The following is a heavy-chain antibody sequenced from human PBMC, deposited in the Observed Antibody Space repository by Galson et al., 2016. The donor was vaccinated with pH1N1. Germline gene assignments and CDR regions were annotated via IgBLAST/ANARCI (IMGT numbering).Heavy chain of an antibody. CDR1: GGSFSNQY. CDR3: ARTPSYYDSWRGYGYYFDS. J-gene: IGHJ4*02. V-gene: IGHV4-59*11. CDR2: IYYSGST. Sequence: SETLSLTCTVSGGSFSNQYWSWIRQPPGKGLEWIGYIYYSGSTNYNPSLKSRVTISVDTSKKNFSLKLSSVTAADTAIYYCARTPSYYDSWRGYGYYFDSWGQGTRVTVSS. D-gene: IGHD3-3*01.